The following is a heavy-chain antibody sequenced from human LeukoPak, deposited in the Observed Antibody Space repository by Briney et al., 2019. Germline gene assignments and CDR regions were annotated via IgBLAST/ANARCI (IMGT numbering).Heavy chain of an antibody. J-gene: IGHJ4*02. D-gene: IGHD3-10*01. Sequence: GGSLRLSCAASGFTFSSYAMHWVRQAPGKGLEWVAVISYDGSNKYYADSVKGRFTISRDNAKNSLYLQMNSLRAEDTAVYYCAREDSPNGELGDYWGQGTLVTVSS. V-gene: IGHV3-30*04. CDR2: ISYDGSNK. CDR1: GFTFSSYA. CDR3: AREDSPNGELGDY.